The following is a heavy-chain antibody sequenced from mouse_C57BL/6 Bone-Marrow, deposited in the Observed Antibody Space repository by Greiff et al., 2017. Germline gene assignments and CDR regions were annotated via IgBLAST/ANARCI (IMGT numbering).Heavy chain of an antibody. CDR1: GYTFTSYW. J-gene: IGHJ2*01. D-gene: IGHD1-1*01. CDR3: ARGYYYGSSWGYFDY. CDR2: LYPGSGST. V-gene: IGHV1-55*01. Sequence: QVQLQQPGAELVKPGASVKMSCKASGYTFTSYWITWVTQRPGQGLEWIGDLYPGSGSTNYNAKFKSKATLTVDPSSSTAYMQLISLTSEDSAVYYGARGYYYGSSWGYFDYWGQGTTLTVSS.